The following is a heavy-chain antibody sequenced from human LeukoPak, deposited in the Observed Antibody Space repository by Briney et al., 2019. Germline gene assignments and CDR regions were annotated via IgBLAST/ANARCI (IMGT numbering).Heavy chain of an antibody. J-gene: IGHJ4*02. CDR1: GFTFRNYA. D-gene: IGHD3-22*01. Sequence: PGGSLRLSCAASGFTFRNYAMHWVRQAPGKGLEWVAVISYDGSNKYYADSVKGRFTISRDNSKNTLYLQMNSLRAEDTAVYYCARDPDYYDSSGYIDYWGQGTLVTVSS. CDR3: ARDPDYYDSSGYIDY. CDR2: ISYDGSNK. V-gene: IGHV3-30-3*01.